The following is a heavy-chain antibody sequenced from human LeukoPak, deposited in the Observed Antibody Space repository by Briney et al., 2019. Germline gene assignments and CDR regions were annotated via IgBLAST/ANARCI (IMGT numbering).Heavy chain of an antibody. CDR3: ARLLRVGYCSTTSCNWFDP. CDR2: IYYSGST. J-gene: IGHJ5*02. Sequence: SETLSLTYTVSGGSISSSSYYWGWIRQPPGKGLEWIGSIYYSGSTYYNPSLKSRVTISVDTSKNQFSLKLSSVTAADTAVYYCARLLRVGYCSTTSCNWFDPWGQGTLVTVSS. D-gene: IGHD2-2*03. CDR1: GGSISSSSYY. V-gene: IGHV4-39*01.